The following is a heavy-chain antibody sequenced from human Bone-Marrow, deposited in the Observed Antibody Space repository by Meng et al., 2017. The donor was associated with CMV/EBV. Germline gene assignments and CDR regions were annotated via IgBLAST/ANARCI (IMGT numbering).Heavy chain of an antibody. J-gene: IGHJ6*02. CDR2: IYYSGST. D-gene: IGHD6-19*01. CDR1: GGSVSSGSYY. CDR3: ARDSMYSSGWNYYYYGMDV. Sequence: SEPLSLTCTVSGGSVSSGSYYWSWIRQPPGKGLEWIGYIYYSGSTNYNPSLKSRVTISVDTSKNQFSLKLSSVTAADTAVYYCARDSMYSSGWNYYYYGMDVWGQGTTVTVSS. V-gene: IGHV4-61*01.